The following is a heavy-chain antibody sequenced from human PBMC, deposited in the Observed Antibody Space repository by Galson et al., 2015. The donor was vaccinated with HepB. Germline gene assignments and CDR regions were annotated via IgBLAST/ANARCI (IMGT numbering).Heavy chain of an antibody. CDR2: ISSRSSFI. CDR3: ARDGNVDTAMVEETGTFDI. CDR1: GFAFSTYT. D-gene: IGHD5-18*01. J-gene: IGHJ3*02. V-gene: IGHV3-21*06. Sequence: SLRLSCAASGFAFSTYTMNWVRQAPGKGLEWVSSISSRSSFIYYAESLQGRFTISRDNAKNSLSLQLNSLRVEDTAVYYCARDGNVDTAMVEETGTFDIWGQGTMVTVSS.